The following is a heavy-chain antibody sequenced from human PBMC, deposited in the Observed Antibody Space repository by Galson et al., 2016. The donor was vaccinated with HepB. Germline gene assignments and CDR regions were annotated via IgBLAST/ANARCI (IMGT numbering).Heavy chain of an antibody. CDR3: AKDLRDGTYYLDY. CDR1: GFSFSTCA. Sequence: SLRLSCAASGFSFSTCAMTWVRQAPGKGLEWVAAISGSGAATYYADSVQGRFSISRDNAKNTLDLQMSSLRVDDTAVYFCAKDLRDGTYYLDYWGQGTLVTVS. CDR2: ISGSGAAT. D-gene: IGHD5-24*01. J-gene: IGHJ4*02. V-gene: IGHV3-23*01.